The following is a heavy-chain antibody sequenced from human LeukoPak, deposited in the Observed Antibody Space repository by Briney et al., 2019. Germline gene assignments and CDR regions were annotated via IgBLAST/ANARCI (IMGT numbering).Heavy chain of an antibody. CDR3: AKSYPLVVMPDESPFDY. J-gene: IGHJ4*02. V-gene: IGHV3-23*01. CDR2: ISGSGAIT. CDR1: GFTFSSYA. D-gene: IGHD2-2*01. Sequence: GGSLRLSCAASGFTFSSYAMSWVRQAPGKGLEWVSAISGSGAITSYSDSVKGRFTISRDNSKNTLYLQMNSLRAEDTALYYCAKSYPLVVMPDESPFDYWGQGTLVTVSS.